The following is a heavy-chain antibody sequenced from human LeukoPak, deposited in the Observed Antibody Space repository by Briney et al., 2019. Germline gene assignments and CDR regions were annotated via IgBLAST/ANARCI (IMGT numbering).Heavy chain of an antibody. V-gene: IGHV3-66*01. CDR2: IYSGGST. J-gene: IGHJ4*02. CDR3: ARDGSGWYSFDY. D-gene: IGHD6-19*01. Sequence: GGSLRLSCAASGFTVSSNYMSWVRQAPGKGLEWVSVIYSGGSTYYADSVKGRFTISRDNSKNTLYLQMNSLRAEDTAVYYCARDGSGWYSFDYWGQGTLVTVSS. CDR1: GFTVSSNY.